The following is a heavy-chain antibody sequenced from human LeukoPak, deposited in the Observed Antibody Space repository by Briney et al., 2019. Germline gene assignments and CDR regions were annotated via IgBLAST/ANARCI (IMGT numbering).Heavy chain of an antibody. J-gene: IGHJ3*02. CDR3: ARDGGYCSSTSCYPFDI. V-gene: IGHV4-61*02. CDR1: GGSISSGRYY. D-gene: IGHD2-2*01. Sequence: SQTLSLTCTVSGGSISSGRYYWSWIRQPAGKGLEWIGRIYTSGSTNYNPSLKSRVTISVDTSKSQFSLKLSSVTAADTAVYYCARDGGYCSSTSCYPFDIWGQGTMVTVSS. CDR2: IYTSGST.